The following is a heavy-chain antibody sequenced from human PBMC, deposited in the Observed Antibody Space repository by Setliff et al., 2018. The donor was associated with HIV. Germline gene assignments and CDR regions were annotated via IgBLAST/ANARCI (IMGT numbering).Heavy chain of an antibody. CDR1: GGSFSSYY. CDR2: INDSGST. D-gene: IGHD6-19*01. Sequence: KPSETLSLTCAVYGGSFSSYYWTWIRQPPGKGLQWIGEINDSGSTNYNPSLKSRVTISVDTSKNQFSLKLSSVTTADTAVYYCARGQWLYYGMDVWGQGTTVTVSS. CDR3: ARGQWLYYGMDV. J-gene: IGHJ6*02. V-gene: IGHV4-34*01.